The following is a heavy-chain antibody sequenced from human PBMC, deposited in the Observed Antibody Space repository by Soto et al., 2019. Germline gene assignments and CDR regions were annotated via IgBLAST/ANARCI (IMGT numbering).Heavy chain of an antibody. D-gene: IGHD4-17*01. Sequence: QVQLVESGGGLFKPGGSLRLSCAASGFTFSDSYMSWIRQAPGKGLEWVSYISSSSCYTNYEDTVKGRFTISRDNAKNSLYLQINSLRAEDTAVYYCARVGEELEDDYGYDVATYFDYWGKVTLVNVSS. CDR2: ISSSSCYT. J-gene: IGHJ4*02. V-gene: IGHV3-11*06. CDR3: ARVGEELEDDYGYDVATYFDY. CDR1: GFTFSDSY.